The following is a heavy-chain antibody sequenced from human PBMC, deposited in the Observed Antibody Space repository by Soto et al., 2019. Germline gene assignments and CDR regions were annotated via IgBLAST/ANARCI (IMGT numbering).Heavy chain of an antibody. CDR1: GGSISSSNW. J-gene: IGHJ3*02. CDR2: IDHSGST. CDR3: ANSDTNDVFDI. D-gene: IGHD3-22*01. V-gene: IGHV4-4*02. Sequence: QEQLQESGPGLVKSSGTLSLTCAVSGGSISSSNWWSWVRQPPGKGLAWIGEIDHSGSTNYNPSLKSRVTISVDKSKNQCSLKLSSVSAADTDVYYCANSDTNDVFDIWGLGTMVTVSS.